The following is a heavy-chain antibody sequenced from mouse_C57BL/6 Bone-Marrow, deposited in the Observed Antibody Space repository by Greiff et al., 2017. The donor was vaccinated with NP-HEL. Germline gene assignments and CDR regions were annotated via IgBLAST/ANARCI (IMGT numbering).Heavy chain of an antibody. Sequence: VQLQQSGAELARPGASVKMSCKASGYTFTSYTMHWVKQRPGQGLEWIGYINPSSGYTKYNPQFKDKATLTADKSSSTAYMQLSSLTSEDSAVYYWTRGNGKKTERYFDVWGTGTTVTVSS. CDR1: GYTFTSYT. CDR2: INPSSGYT. J-gene: IGHJ1*03. CDR3: TRGNGKKTERYFDV. D-gene: IGHD4-1*01. V-gene: IGHV1-4*01.